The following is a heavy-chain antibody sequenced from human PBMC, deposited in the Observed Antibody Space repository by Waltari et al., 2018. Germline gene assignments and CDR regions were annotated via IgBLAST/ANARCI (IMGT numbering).Heavy chain of an antibody. Sequence: QVQLQESGPGLVKPSQTLSLTCTVSGGSISSGGYYWSWIRQHPGKGLEWIGYIYYSGSTYYNPSLKSLVTISVDTSKNQFSLKLSSVTAADTAVYYCARLYYDSSGYRGYYFDYWGQGTLVTVSS. CDR2: IYYSGST. J-gene: IGHJ4*02. CDR3: ARLYYDSSGYRGYYFDY. D-gene: IGHD3-22*01. V-gene: IGHV4-31*01. CDR1: GGSISSGGYY.